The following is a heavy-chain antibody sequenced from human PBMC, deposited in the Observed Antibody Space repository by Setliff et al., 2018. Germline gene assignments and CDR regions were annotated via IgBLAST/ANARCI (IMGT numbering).Heavy chain of an antibody. CDR3: ARHVGSRSRGYNYYYNYMDV. Sequence: PSETLSLTCAVYGGSFSGYYWSWIRQPPGKGLEWIGSIYYTGDPYYNPSLKSRVTMSVDTSRNQLSLKLTSVTAADTAVYYCARHVGSRSRGYNYYYNYMDVWGKGTTVTVSS. CDR1: GGSFSGYY. D-gene: IGHD3-10*01. CDR2: IYYTGDP. J-gene: IGHJ6*03. V-gene: IGHV4-34*01.